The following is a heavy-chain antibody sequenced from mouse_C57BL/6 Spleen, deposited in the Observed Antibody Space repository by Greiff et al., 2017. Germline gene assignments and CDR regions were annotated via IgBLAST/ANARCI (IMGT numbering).Heavy chain of an antibody. CDR3: AGEFYYVGAY. CDR1: GYTFTSYW. CDR2: IDPSDSYT. Sequence: QVQLQQPGAELVRPGTSVKLSCKASGYTFTSYWMHWVKQRPGQGLEWIGVIDPSDSYTNYNQKFKGKATLTVDTSSSTAYMQLSSLTSEDSAVYYCAGEFYYVGAYWGQGTLVTVSA. J-gene: IGHJ3*01. V-gene: IGHV1-59*01. D-gene: IGHD1-1*01.